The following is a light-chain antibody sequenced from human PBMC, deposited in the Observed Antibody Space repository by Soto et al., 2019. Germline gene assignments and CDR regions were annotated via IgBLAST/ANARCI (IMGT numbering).Light chain of an antibody. J-gene: IGKJ5*01. CDR3: QQYYSYTIT. Sequence: AIRMTQSPSSFSASTGDRVTITCRASPGISSYLAWYQQTPGKAPKLLIYAASTFQSGVPSRFGGSGSGTDFTLTISCLQSEDFATYYCQQYYSYTITFVQGTRLEIK. CDR2: AAS. CDR1: PGISSY. V-gene: IGKV1-8*01.